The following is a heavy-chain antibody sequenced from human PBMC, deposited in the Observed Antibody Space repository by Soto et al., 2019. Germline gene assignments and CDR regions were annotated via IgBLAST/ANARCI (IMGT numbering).Heavy chain of an antibody. CDR3: ARDQLAANDKDYYGMDV. CDR2: IYYSGST. Sequence: SETLSLTCTVSGGSISSGGYYWSWIRQHPGKGLEWIGYIYYSGSTYYNPSLKSRVTISVDTSKNQFSLKLSSVTAADTAVYYCARDQLAANDKDYYGMDVWGQGTTVTVSS. D-gene: IGHD6-13*01. J-gene: IGHJ6*02. V-gene: IGHV4-31*03. CDR1: GGSISSGGYY.